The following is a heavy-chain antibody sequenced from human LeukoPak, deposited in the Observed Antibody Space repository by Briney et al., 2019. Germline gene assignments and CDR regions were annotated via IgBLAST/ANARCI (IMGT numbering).Heavy chain of an antibody. J-gene: IGHJ4*02. D-gene: IGHD6-19*01. CDR2: ITPLFGTA. Sequence: GASVKVSCKASGGTFSKYTISWVRQRPGQGLEWMGGITPLFGTANYAQKFQGRVTITADESASTAYMELSSLRSEDTAVYYCASPKVYSSGWYDDLAPFDYWGQGTLVTVSS. V-gene: IGHV1-69*13. CDR1: GGTFSKYT. CDR3: ASPKVYSSGWYDDLAPFDY.